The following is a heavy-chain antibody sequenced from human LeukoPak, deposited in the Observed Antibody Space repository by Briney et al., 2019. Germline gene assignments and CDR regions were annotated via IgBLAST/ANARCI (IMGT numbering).Heavy chain of an antibody. CDR2: IYYNGTT. J-gene: IGHJ4*02. V-gene: IGHV4-59*11. D-gene: IGHD2-15*01. CDR1: GGSIRYHY. Sequence: SETLSLTCTVSGGSIRYHYWSWIRQSPGKGLEWIGYIYYNGTTNYNPSLKSRVTISVDMSKNQFSLKMSSVTAADTAVYYCARKGGLFDYWGQGRLVTVSS. CDR3: ARKGGLFDY.